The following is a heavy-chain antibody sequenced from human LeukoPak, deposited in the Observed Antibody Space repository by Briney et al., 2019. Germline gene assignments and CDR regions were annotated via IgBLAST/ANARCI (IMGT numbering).Heavy chain of an antibody. D-gene: IGHD3-3*01. Sequence: SETLSLTCAVYGGSFSGYYWGWIRQPPGKGLEWIGSIYYSGSTYYNPSLKSRVTISVDTSKNQFSLKLSSVTAADTAVYYCARVISDFWSGLRWFDPWGQGTLVTVSS. CDR2: IYYSGST. CDR1: GGSFSGYY. CDR3: ARVISDFWSGLRWFDP. V-gene: IGHV4-34*01. J-gene: IGHJ5*02.